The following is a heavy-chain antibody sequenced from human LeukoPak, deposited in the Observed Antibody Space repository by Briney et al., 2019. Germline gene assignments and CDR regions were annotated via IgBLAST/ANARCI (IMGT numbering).Heavy chain of an antibody. D-gene: IGHD3-16*01. CDR1: GFTFSSYG. CDR2: ISYDGSNK. V-gene: IGHV3-30*03. CDR3: ASHRFGY. Sequence: PGGSLRLSCAASGFTFSSYGMHWVRQAPGKGLEWVAVISYDGSNKYYADSVKGRFTISRDNSKSTLYLQMNSLRAEDTAVYYCASHRFGYWGQGTLVTVSS. J-gene: IGHJ4*02.